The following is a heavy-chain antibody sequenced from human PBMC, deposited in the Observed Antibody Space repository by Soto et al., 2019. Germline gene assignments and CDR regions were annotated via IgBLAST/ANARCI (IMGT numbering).Heavy chain of an antibody. CDR2: MYHSGNT. D-gene: IGHD3-22*01. CDR3: VKYYYDSSGLNWFDP. J-gene: IGHJ5*02. Sequence: TLSLTCTVSGASITSDDFYCSWIRQHPGKGLEWIGYMYHSGNTYYNPSLRSRLIRSLGPSKNQFSLKLTSVTAADTAVYYCVKYYYDSSGLNWFDPWGPGTLVTVSS. CDR1: GASITSDDFY. V-gene: IGHV4-31*03.